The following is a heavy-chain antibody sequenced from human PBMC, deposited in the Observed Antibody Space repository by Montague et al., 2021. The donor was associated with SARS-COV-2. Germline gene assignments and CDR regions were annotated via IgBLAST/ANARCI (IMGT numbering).Heavy chain of an antibody. D-gene: IGHD1-1*01. J-gene: IGHJ4*02. CDR2: INYGGST. CDR1: GGSLSDYH. Sequence: SETLSLTCAVSGGSLSDYHWTWIRQSPGGGLEWIGQINYGGSTKYNPSLRSRVTISIDTPKNQFSLKLTSVTAADTAVYYCARGAPGYWGQGTLVTVSS. CDR3: ARGAPGY. V-gene: IGHV4-34*01.